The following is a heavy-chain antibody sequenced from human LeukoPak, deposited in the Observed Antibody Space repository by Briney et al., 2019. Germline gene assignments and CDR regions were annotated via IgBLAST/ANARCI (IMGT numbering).Heavy chain of an antibody. CDR2: ISGRGGST. CDR1: GFTFSSYA. J-gene: IGHJ4*02. V-gene: IGHV3-23*01. CDR3: AKGGAPLTIRFLEWFPFDY. Sequence: GGSLRLSCAASGFTFSSYAMSWVRQAPGKGLEWVSAISGRGGSTYYADSVKGRFTISRDNSKNPLYRQMNSLRAEDTAVYYCAKGGAPLTIRFLEWFPFDYWGQGTLVTVSS. D-gene: IGHD3-3*01.